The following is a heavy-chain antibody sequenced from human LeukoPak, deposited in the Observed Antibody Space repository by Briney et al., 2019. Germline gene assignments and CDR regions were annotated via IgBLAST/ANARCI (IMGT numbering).Heavy chain of an antibody. CDR3: AKESPLHGVDI. D-gene: IGHD5-24*01. CDR1: GFTFSSYE. V-gene: IGHV3-48*03. CDR2: ISSSVGTI. Sequence: GGSLRLSCAASGFTFSSYEMNWVRQAPGKGLEWVSYISSSVGTIYYADSVKGRFTISRDNAKNSLYQKLNSLRFDDTGVYYCAKESPLHGVDIWGQGTMVTVSS. J-gene: IGHJ3*02.